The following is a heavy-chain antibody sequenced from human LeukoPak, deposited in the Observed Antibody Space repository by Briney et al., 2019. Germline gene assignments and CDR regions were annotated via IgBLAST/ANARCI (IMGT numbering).Heavy chain of an antibody. Sequence: SVKVSCKASGGTFSSYAISWVRQAPGQGLEWMGGIIPIFGTANYAQRFQGRVTITADKSTSTAYMELSSLRSEDTAVYYCARAVDIVVVPTLWGQGTLVTVSS. D-gene: IGHD2-2*03. CDR3: ARAVDIVVVPTL. J-gene: IGHJ4*02. V-gene: IGHV1-69*06. CDR1: GGTFSSYA. CDR2: IIPIFGTA.